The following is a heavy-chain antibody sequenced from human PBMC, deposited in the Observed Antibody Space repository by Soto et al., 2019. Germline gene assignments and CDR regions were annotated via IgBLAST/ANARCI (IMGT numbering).Heavy chain of an antibody. V-gene: IGHV4-31*03. CDR2: ILYSEKN. CDR1: GASITIGGSG. D-gene: IGHD3-10*01. CDR3: VRDRGTTLRMDV. Sequence: SETLALACSVSGASITIGGSGWTWIRQHPGKGLEWIGNILYSEKNYYNPSLKSRVTISLDTSKNQFSLKVNSVTAADTAVNYCVRDRGTTLRMDVWGQGTTFTVSS. J-gene: IGHJ6*02.